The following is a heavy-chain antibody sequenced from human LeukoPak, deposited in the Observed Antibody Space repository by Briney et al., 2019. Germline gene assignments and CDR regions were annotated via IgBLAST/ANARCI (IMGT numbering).Heavy chain of an antibody. V-gene: IGHV3-9*01. CDR1: GFTFDDYA. CDR2: ISWHSDHI. CDR3: ARERPSQYYYYGMDV. J-gene: IGHJ6*02. Sequence: PGGSLRLSCTASGFTFDDYAMHWVRQVPGKGLEWVAGISWHSDHIAYAGSVKGRFSISRDNAKISLYLQMNSLRAEDTAVYYCARERPSQYYYYGMDVWGQGTTVTVSS.